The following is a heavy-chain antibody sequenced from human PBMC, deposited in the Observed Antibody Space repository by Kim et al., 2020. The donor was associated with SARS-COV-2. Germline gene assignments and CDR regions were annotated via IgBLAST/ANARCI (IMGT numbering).Heavy chain of an antibody. D-gene: IGHD1-26*01. CDR1: GFTFSTYN. CDR3: ARGEHTGFWNGMDV. CDR2: ISSSSSSM. J-gene: IGHJ6*02. Sequence: GGSLRLSCAASGFTFSTYNMNWVRQAPGKGLEWISYISSSSSSMYYADSVKARFTISRDNAKNSLYLQVNSLSAEDTAVYYCARGEHTGFWNGMDVWGQGTTVAVSS. V-gene: IGHV3-48*01.